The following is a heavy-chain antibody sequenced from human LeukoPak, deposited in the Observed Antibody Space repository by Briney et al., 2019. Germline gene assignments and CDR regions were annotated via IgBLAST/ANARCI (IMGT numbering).Heavy chain of an antibody. D-gene: IGHD5-12*01. CDR1: GFPLGDYA. V-gene: IGHV3-49*04. CDR2: IRSKAYGGTT. J-gene: IGHJ4*02. CDR3: TRIIVATKDY. Sequence: TGGSLRLSCTGSGFPLGDYAMNWVRQPPGKGLEWVGFIRSKAYGGTTEYAAAVKGRFTISRDDSKSIAYLQMHSLKTEDTAVYYCTRIIVATKDYWGQGTLVTVSS.